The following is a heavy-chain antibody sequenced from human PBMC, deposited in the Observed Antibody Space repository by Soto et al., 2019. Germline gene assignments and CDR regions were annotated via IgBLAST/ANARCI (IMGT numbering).Heavy chain of an antibody. D-gene: IGHD3-9*01. CDR3: ARSTDILTKYNWFDP. CDR2: IYYSGST. V-gene: IGHV4-31*03. J-gene: IGHJ5*02. CDR1: GGSISSGGYY. Sequence: PSETLSLTCTVSGGSISSGGYYWSWIRQHPGKGLEWIGYIYYSGSTYYNQSLKSRVTISVDTSKNQFSLKLSSVTAADTAVYYCARSTDILTKYNWFDPWGQGTLVTVS.